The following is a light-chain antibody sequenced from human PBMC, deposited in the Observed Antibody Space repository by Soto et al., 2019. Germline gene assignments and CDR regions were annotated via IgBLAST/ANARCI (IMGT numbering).Light chain of an antibody. CDR3: ASYLTTSPLEV. CDR1: IIEVGSHNY. J-gene: IGLJ1*01. CDR2: EVH. V-gene: IGLV2-14*01. Sequence: QSALTQPASVSGSPGESITLSCFVIIIEVGSHNYVSWYRQYPGEAPRLLIYEVHYRPSGVSSRFSGSKSGNTASLTISGLQAADEADYYCASYLTTSPLEVFGTGTKVTVL.